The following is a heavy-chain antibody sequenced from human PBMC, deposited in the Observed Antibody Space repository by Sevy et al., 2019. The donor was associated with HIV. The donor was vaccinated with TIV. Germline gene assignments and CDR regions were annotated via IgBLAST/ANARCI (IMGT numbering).Heavy chain of an antibody. J-gene: IGHJ4*02. Sequence: ASVKVSCKTSGYSFTNYDINWVRQASGQGLEWMGWMGPNTGNTGYAQRFQGRVTMTGDTSISTASMELRSLRSKDTAIYYCARTGYGRGRDCYALFDQWGQGTLVTVSS. CDR2: MGPNTGNT. V-gene: IGHV1-8*01. CDR1: GYSFTNYD. D-gene: IGHD2-21*02. CDR3: ARTGYGRGRDCYALFDQ.